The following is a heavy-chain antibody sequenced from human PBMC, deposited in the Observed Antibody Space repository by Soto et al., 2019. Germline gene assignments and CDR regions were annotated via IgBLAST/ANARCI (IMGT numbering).Heavy chain of an antibody. CDR2: IYYSGST. V-gene: IGHV4-31*03. CDR3: ARERPQYYDYIWGSYRSSARGRIYYFDY. CDR1: GGSISSGGYY. J-gene: IGHJ4*02. D-gene: IGHD3-16*02. Sequence: QVQLQESGPGLVKPSQTLSLTCTVSGGSISSGGYYWSWIRQHPGKGLEWIGYIYYSGSTYYNPSLKSRVTISVDTSKNQFSLKLSSVTAADTAVYYCARERPQYYDYIWGSYRSSARGRIYYFDYWGQGTLVTVSS.